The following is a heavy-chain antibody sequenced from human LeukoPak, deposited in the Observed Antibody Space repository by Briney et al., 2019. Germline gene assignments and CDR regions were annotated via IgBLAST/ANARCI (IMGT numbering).Heavy chain of an antibody. CDR3: ARDIVVVVAATYYYYYGMDV. CDR1: GFTFSSYW. J-gene: IGHJ6*02. CDR2: IKQDGSEK. V-gene: IGHV3-7*01. D-gene: IGHD2-15*01. Sequence: GGSLRLSCAASGFTFSSYWMSWVRQAPGKGREWVANIKQDGSEKYYVDSEKGRFTISRDNAKNSLYLQMNSLRAEDTAVYYCARDIVVVVAATYYYYYGMDVWGQGTTVTVSS.